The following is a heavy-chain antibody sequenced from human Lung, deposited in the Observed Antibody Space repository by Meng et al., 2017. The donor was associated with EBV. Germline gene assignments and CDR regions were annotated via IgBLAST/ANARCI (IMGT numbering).Heavy chain of an antibody. V-gene: IGHV4-4*02. D-gene: IGHD3-10*01. CDR3: LRGSGGSV. CDR1: VDSITNHNG. CDR2: IPHRGSS. J-gene: IGHJ1*01. Sequence: RDAGPARGQPSSTFSRPCAVSVDSITNHNGWAWVRQPPGKGLEWIGKIPHRGSSAYNPSLKSRVSMSIDKSKNQFSLKLTSVTAADTAVYHCLRGSGGSVWGQGTLVTVSS.